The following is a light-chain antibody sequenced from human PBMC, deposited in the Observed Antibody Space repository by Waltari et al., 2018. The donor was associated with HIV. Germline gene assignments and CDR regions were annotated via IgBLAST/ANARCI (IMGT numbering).Light chain of an antibody. Sequence: QSVLTQPPSASGTPGQRVTISCSGSSSNIGSNYVYWYQQLPGTAPKLLIYRNKQRPSGVPDRFSGSKSGTSASLAISGLRSDDEADYFCAAWDDSLSGPGVFGGGTKLTVL. CDR3: AAWDDSLSGPGV. CDR1: SSNIGSNY. V-gene: IGLV1-47*01. J-gene: IGLJ3*02. CDR2: RNK.